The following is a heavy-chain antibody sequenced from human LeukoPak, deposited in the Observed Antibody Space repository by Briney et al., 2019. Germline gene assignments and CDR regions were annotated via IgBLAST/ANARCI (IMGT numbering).Heavy chain of an antibody. Sequence: SETLSLTCTVSGGSISSSSYYWGWIRQPPGKGLEWIGGIYYSGSTYYNPSLKSRVTISVDTSKNQFSLKLSSVTAADTAVYYCARAANWDAFDIWGQGTMVTVSS. J-gene: IGHJ3*02. D-gene: IGHD7-27*01. CDR1: GGSISSSSYY. CDR2: IYYSGST. V-gene: IGHV4-39*01. CDR3: ARAANWDAFDI.